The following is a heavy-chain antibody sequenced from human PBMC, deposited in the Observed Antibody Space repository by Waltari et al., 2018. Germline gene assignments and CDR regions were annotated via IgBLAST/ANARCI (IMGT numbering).Heavy chain of an antibody. V-gene: IGHV3-7*01. Sequence: EVQLVESGGGLVQPGGSLRLSCAASGFTFSSYWMSWVRQAPGKGLEWVANKKQDGSEKYYVDAVKGRFTISRDNAKNSLYLQMKSLRAEDTAVYYCARSYSSGYYETPWDYWGQGTLVTVSS. CDR1: GFTFSSYW. J-gene: IGHJ4*02. CDR2: KKQDGSEK. CDR3: ARSYSSGYYETPWDY. D-gene: IGHD3-22*01.